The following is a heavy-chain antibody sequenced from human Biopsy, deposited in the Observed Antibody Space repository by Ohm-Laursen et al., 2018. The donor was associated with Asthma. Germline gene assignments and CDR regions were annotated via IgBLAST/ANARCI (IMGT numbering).Heavy chain of an antibody. V-gene: IGHV1-18*01. J-gene: IGHJ6*02. CDR3: ARAVDYSHYYGIDV. Sequence: VASVKVSCKTSGYTFNSAGITWARQAPGQGLEWMGWNSVYNGNTKVAQKLQDRATMNTDTSTSTAYMELRSLRSDDTAVYFCARAVDYSHYYGIDVWGQGTTVTVS. CDR2: NSVYNGNT. D-gene: IGHD3-10*01. CDR1: GYTFNSAG.